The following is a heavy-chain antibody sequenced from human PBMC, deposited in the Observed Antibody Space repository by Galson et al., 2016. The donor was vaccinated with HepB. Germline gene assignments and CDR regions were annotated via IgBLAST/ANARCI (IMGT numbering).Heavy chain of an antibody. V-gene: IGHV2-5*02. Sequence: PALVKPTQTLTLTCTFSGFSLSTSGVGVGWIRQPPGKALEWLALIYWDGDKHYSPSLRSRLTITKDTSENQVVLTMTNMDPVDTVTYYCAHFSSGGYSVGRTVAIWGQGTSVTVSS. J-gene: IGHJ3*02. CDR2: IYWDGDK. CDR1: GFSLSTSGVG. CDR3: AHFSSGGYSVGRTVAI. D-gene: IGHD6-19*01.